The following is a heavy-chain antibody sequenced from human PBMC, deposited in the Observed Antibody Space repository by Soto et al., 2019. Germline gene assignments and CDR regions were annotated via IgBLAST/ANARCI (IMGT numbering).Heavy chain of an antibody. CDR1: GFTFSSYA. J-gene: IGHJ4*02. CDR3: ARDMHFDWFRFPPHLDY. V-gene: IGHV3-30-3*01. Sequence: QVQLVESGGGVVQPGRSLRLSCAASGFTFSSYAMHWVRQAPGKGLEWVAVISYDGGNKYYADSVKGRFTISRDNSKNTLYLQMNSLRAEDTAVYYCARDMHFDWFRFPPHLDYWGQGTLVTVSS. D-gene: IGHD3-9*01. CDR2: ISYDGGNK.